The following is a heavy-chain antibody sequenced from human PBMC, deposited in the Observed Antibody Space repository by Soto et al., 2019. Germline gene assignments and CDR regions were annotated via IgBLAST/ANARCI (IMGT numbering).Heavy chain of an antibody. D-gene: IGHD2-8*01. Sequence: VKVSCKASGYTFTRSGISWVRQAPGQGLEWMGRISTYNGNTNYPQSLQGRLTMTTDTSTTTAYMELRSLRSDDTAVYYCARDPYHVLMVNAPNLYGMDVWGQGTTVTVSS. CDR1: GYTFTRSG. V-gene: IGHV1-18*01. J-gene: IGHJ6*02. CDR3: ARDPYHVLMVNAPNLYGMDV. CDR2: ISTYNGNT.